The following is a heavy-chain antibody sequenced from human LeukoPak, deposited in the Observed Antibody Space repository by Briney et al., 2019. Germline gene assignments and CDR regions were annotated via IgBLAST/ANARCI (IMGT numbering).Heavy chain of an antibody. V-gene: IGHV5-51*01. CDR1: GYRFNTYW. Sequence: GESLKISCKGSGYRFNTYWIAWVRQMPGKGLEWMGIIYPGDSDPRYRPSFQGQDNISADKSISTAYLQWNSLKASDTAMYYCARVHDSSGYYWYFDLWGRGTLVTVSS. D-gene: IGHD3-22*01. CDR3: ARVHDSSGYYWYFDL. J-gene: IGHJ2*01. CDR2: IYPGDSDP.